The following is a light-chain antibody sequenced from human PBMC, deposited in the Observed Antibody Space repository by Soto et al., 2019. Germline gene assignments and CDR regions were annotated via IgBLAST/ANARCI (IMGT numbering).Light chain of an antibody. V-gene: IGKV3-15*01. CDR2: GAS. CDR3: QQYNNWPPWT. J-gene: IGKJ2*02. CDR1: QSVSSN. Sequence: EIVMTQSPATLSVSPGERATLSCRASQSVSSNLAWYQQKPGQAPRLLIYGASTRATGIPARFSGSASGTEFTLTISSLPSEDFAVYYCQQYNNWPPWTFGQGTKLEIK.